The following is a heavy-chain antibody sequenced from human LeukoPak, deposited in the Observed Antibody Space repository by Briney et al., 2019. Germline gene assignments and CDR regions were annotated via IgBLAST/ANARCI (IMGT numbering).Heavy chain of an antibody. Sequence: PSDPLSLTCTVSGGSISSYYWSCIRQPPGKGLHCIGNIYYSGSTNYNPSLKSQVTISVDTSKNQFSLKLSSVTAADTAVYYCARTKYDFWSGYSRGGSYFDYWGQGTLVTVSS. J-gene: IGHJ4*02. CDR1: GGSISSYY. CDR2: IYYSGST. D-gene: IGHD3-3*01. CDR3: ARTKYDFWSGYSRGGSYFDY. V-gene: IGHV4-59*07.